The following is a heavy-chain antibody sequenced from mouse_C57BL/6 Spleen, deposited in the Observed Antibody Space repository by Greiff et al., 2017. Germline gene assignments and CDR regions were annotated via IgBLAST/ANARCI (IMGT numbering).Heavy chain of an antibody. CDR3: AKNPEFITTVEFYAMDY. V-gene: IGHV2-5*01. CDR2: IWRGGST. Sequence: QVQLQQSGPGLVQPSQSLSITCTVSGFSLTSYGVHWVRQSPGKGLEWLGVIWRGGSTDYNAAFMSRLSITKDNSKSQVFFKMNSLQADDTARYYCAKNPEFITTVEFYAMDYWGQGTSVTVSS. D-gene: IGHD1-1*01. CDR1: GFSLTSYG. J-gene: IGHJ4*01.